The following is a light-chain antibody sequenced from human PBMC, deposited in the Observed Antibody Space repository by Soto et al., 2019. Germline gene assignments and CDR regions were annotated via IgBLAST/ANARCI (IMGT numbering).Light chain of an antibody. CDR1: QTISSW. Sequence: DIQMTQSPSTLSGSVGDRVTITCRASQTISSWLAWYQQKPGKAPKLLIYKASTLKSGVPSRFSGSGSGTEFTLTISSLQPDDFATYYCQQYNSYSEAFGQWT. V-gene: IGKV1-5*03. CDR3: QQYNSYSEA. CDR2: KAS. J-gene: IGKJ1*01.